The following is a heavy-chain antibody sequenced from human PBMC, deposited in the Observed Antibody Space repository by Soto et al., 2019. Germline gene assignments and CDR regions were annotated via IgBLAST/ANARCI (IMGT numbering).Heavy chain of an antibody. J-gene: IGHJ4*02. CDR1: GGSFRGFY. CDR2: INHVGIT. V-gene: IGHV4-34*01. CDR3: ARGLDRYDFWSGYYSRDGSYFDY. D-gene: IGHD3-3*01. Sequence: SETLSLTCAVSGGSFRGFYWTWIRQSPGKGLEWLGDINHVGITNYNPSLKSRVTISVDTSKNQFSLKLSSVTAADTAVYYCARGLDRYDFWSGYYSRDGSYFDYWGQGTLVPVYS.